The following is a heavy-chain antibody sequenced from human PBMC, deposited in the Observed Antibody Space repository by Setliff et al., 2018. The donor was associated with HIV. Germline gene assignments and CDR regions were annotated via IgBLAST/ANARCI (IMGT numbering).Heavy chain of an antibody. CDR3: ACGAAAGTDYYYYYYMDV. CDR2: IYYSGST. V-gene: IGHV4-39*01. Sequence: TLSLTCTVSGGSISSSSYYWGWIRQPPGKGLEWIGSIYYSGSTYYNPSLKSRVTISVDTSKNQFSLKLSSVTVADTAVYYCACGAAAGTDYYYYYYMDVWGKGTTVTVSS. D-gene: IGHD6-13*01. J-gene: IGHJ6*03. CDR1: GGSISSSSYY.